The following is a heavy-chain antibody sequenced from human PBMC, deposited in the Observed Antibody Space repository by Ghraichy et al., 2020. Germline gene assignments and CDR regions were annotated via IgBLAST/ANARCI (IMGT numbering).Heavy chain of an antibody. CDR2: INPNSGGT. CDR3: ARERNSGSYYYYYGMDV. D-gene: IGHD1-26*01. J-gene: IGHJ6*02. V-gene: IGHV1-2*04. Sequence: ASVKVSCKASGYTFTGYYMHWVRQAPGQGLEWMGWINPNSGGTNYAQKFQGWVTMTRDTSISTAYMELSRLRSDDTAVYYCARERNSGSYYYYYGMDVWGQGTTVTVSS. CDR1: GYTFTGYY.